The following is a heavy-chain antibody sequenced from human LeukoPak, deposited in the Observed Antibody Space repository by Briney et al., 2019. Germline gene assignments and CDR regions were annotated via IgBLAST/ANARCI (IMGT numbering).Heavy chain of an antibody. CDR1: GYTFTDFY. CDR3: ARLDIVVVP. CDR2: INPTNGDT. D-gene: IGHD2-15*01. J-gene: IGHJ4*02. Sequence: ASVKVSCKASGYTFTDFYIHWVRQAPGQGLEWMGWINPTNGDTNYAQKFQGRVSMTRDTSITTAYMELIWLRSDDTAVYYCARLDIVVVPGGQGTLVTVSS. V-gene: IGHV1-2*02.